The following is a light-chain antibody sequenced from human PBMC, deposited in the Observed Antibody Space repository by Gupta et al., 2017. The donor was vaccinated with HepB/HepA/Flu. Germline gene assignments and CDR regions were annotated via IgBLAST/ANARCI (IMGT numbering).Light chain of an antibody. CDR3: GTWDSSLSAVV. V-gene: IGLV1-51*02. CDR1: SSNIGNNY. Sequence: QSVLTQPPSVSAAPVQKVTISCSGSSSNIGNNYVSWYQQLPGKAPKLLIYENNKRPSGIPDRFSGSKSGTSATLGITGLQTGDEADYYCGTWDSSLSAVVLGGGTKLTVL. CDR2: ENN. J-gene: IGLJ2*01.